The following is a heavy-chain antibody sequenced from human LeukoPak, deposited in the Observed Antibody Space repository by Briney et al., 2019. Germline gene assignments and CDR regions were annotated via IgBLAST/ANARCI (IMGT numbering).Heavy chain of an antibody. V-gene: IGHV1-69*13. CDR2: IIPIFGTA. CDR1: GGTFSSYA. D-gene: IGHD2-8*02. J-gene: IGHJ4*02. Sequence: GASVKVSCKASGGTFSSYAISWVRQAPGQGLEWMGGIIPIFGTANYAQKCQSRVTITADESTSTAYMELSSLRSEDTAVYYCAREGPGGSVDYWGQGTLVTVSS. CDR3: AREGPGGSVDY.